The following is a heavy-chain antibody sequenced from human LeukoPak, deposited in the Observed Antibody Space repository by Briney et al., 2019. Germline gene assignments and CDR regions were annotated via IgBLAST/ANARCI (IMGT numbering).Heavy chain of an antibody. CDR1: GFTFSSYA. CDR2: ISSSSTYI. D-gene: IGHD6-13*01. CDR3: ARYISWWDV. V-gene: IGHV3-21*01. Sequence: PGGSLRLSCAASGFTFSSYAMSWVRQAPGKGLEWVSSISSSSTYIYYADSVKGRFTISRDNAKNSLYLQMNSLRAEDTAVYYCARYISWWDVWGKGTTVTISS. J-gene: IGHJ6*04.